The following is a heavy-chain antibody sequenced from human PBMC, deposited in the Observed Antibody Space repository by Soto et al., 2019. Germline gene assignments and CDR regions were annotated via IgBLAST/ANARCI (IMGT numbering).Heavy chain of an antibody. CDR3: ARDPLRGRRGNYYYYGMDV. Sequence: QVQLQESGPGLVKPSQTLSLTCTVSGGSISSGGYYWSWIRQHPGKGLEWIGYIYYSGSTYYNPSLKSRVTISVDTSKNQFSLKLSSVTAADTAVYYCARDPLRGRRGNYYYYGMDVWGQGTTVTVSS. D-gene: IGHD3-10*01. CDR2: IYYSGST. CDR1: GGSISSGGYY. V-gene: IGHV4-31*03. J-gene: IGHJ6*02.